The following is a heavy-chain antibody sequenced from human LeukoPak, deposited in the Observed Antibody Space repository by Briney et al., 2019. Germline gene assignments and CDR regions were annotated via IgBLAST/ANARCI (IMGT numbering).Heavy chain of an antibody. CDR3: VRLDYSNFFDY. J-gene: IGHJ4*02. CDR1: GGSFSGYY. CDR2: IYYSGSS. Sequence: SETLSLTCAVYGGSFSGYYWGWVRQPPGKGLEWIASIYYSGSSYYNPSLKSRVTMSVDTSKNQFSLKLSSVTAADTAIYYCVRLDYSNFFDYWGQGNLVTVSS. D-gene: IGHD4-11*01. V-gene: IGHV4-34*01.